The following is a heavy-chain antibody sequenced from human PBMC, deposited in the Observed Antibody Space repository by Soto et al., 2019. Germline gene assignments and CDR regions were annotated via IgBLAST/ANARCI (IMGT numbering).Heavy chain of an antibody. CDR2: IWYEGRKK. D-gene: IGHD3-3*01. J-gene: IGHJ6*03. CDR3: ARVAYYDFWSGYYTGVYYYYYMDV. CDR1: GFTFSTYG. Sequence: GGSLRLSCAASGFTFSTYGMHWVRQAPGKGLEWVAIIWYEGRKKYYADSVKGRFTISRDNSKNTLFLQMNSLRAEDTAVYYCARVAYYDFWSGYYTGVYYYYYMDVWGKGTTVTVSS. V-gene: IGHV3-33*01.